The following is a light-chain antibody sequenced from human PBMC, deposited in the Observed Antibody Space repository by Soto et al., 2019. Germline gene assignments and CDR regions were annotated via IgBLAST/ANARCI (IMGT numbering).Light chain of an antibody. CDR2: GAS. V-gene: IGKV3-20*01. CDR1: QSVSSSY. J-gene: IGKJ1*01. Sequence: EIVLTQSPGTLSWSPMERGRRSFMGSQSVSSSYLAWYQQKPGQAPRLLIYGASSRATGIPDRFSGSGSGTDFTLTISRLEPEDFAVYYCQQYGSSSWTFGQGTKVDIK. CDR3: QQYGSSSWT.